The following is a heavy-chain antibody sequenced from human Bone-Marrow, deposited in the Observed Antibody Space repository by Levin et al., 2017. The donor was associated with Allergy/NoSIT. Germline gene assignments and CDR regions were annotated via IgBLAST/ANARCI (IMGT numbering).Heavy chain of an antibody. CDR1: SGSISSYY. D-gene: IGHD5-24*01. CDR2: IYYSGST. Sequence: SETLSLTCTVSSGSISSYYWSWIRQPPGKGLEWIGYIYYSGSTNYNPSLKSRVTISVDTSKNQFSLKLSSVTAADTAVYYCATSRDGYNLYAFDIWGQGTMVTVSS. J-gene: IGHJ3*02. CDR3: ATSRDGYNLYAFDI. V-gene: IGHV4-59*01.